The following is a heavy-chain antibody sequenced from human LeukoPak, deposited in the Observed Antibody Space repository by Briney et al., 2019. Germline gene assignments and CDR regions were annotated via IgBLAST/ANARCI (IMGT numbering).Heavy chain of an antibody. D-gene: IGHD1-26*01. CDR3: AKEPSGSYLDAFDI. CDR2: IHSGGST. J-gene: IGHJ3*02. V-gene: IGHV3-66*01. CDR1: GFSVSSNY. Sequence: GGSLRLSCVVSGFSVSSNYMNWVRQAPGKGLEWVSLIHSGGSTYYAGSVKGRFTISRDDSKNTLYLQMNSLRAEDTAVYYCAKEPSGSYLDAFDIWGQGTMVTVSS.